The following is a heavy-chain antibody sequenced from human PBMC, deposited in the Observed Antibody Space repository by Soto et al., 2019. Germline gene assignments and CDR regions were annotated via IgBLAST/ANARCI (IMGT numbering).Heavy chain of an antibody. CDR3: AKVLSAYGRDAFDI. V-gene: IGHV3-9*01. D-gene: IGHD5-12*01. Sequence: EVQLVESGGGLIQPGRSLRLSCAASGFTFDVYAMHWVRQAPGRGLEWVSGINWNSDVVVYAASVKGRFTISRDNAKNSLYLQMNSLRAEDTAFYYCAKVLSAYGRDAFDIWGQGTMVTVS. J-gene: IGHJ3*02. CDR2: INWNSDVV. CDR1: GFTFDVYA.